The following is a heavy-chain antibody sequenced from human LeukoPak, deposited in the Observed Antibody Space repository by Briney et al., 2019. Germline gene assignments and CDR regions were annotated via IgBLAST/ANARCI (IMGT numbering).Heavy chain of an antibody. CDR2: ISGTSSII. V-gene: IGHV3-48*02. J-gene: IGHJ3*02. CDR3: VRGPWDGDRTIDT. D-gene: IGHD1-1*01. CDR1: GFTFSSYS. Sequence: GGSLRLSCAASGFTFSSYSMNWVRQAPGKGLEWISYISGTSSIIYYTPSVKGRFTISRDNGKYSLYLQMNSLRDDDTAVYFCVRGPWDGDRTIDTWGQGATVTVSS.